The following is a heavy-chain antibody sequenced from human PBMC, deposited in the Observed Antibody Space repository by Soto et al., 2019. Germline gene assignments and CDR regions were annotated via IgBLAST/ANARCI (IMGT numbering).Heavy chain of an antibody. J-gene: IGHJ3*02. CDR2: IHYTGDS. CDR3: ARWGHPSVKAYDI. V-gene: IGHV4-59*02. D-gene: IGHD2-21*01. Sequence: LQTLSLTCTVSGASVSNYYWNWVRQPPGKGLEWIGYIHYTGDSKYNPSLKSRVTMSVDTSKNQFSLKMTSVTAADTAVYYCARWGHPSVKAYDIWGQGAMVTVSS. CDR1: GASVSNYY.